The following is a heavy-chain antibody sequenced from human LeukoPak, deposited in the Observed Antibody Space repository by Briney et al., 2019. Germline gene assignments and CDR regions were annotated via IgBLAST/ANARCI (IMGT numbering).Heavy chain of an antibody. D-gene: IGHD1-26*01. CDR3: ARGIVVGATAGEGFDI. CDR2: ISGSGSHI. Sequence: GGSLRLSCAASGFTFSTYSMNWVRQAPGKGLEWVSSISGSGSHIYYADSVKGRFTISRDNAKNSMYLQMNSLRAEDTAVYYCARGIVVGATAGEGFDIWGQGTMVTVSS. CDR1: GFTFSTYS. J-gene: IGHJ3*02. V-gene: IGHV3-21*01.